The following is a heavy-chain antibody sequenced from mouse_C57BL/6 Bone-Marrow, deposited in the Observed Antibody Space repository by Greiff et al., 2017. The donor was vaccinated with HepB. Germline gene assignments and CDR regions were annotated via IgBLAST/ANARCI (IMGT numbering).Heavy chain of an antibody. D-gene: IGHD2-12*01. Sequence: EVKLVESGGGLVKPGGSLKLSCAASGFTFSSYAMSWVRQTPEKRLEWVATISDGGSYTYYPDNVKGRFTISRDNAKNNLYLQMSHLKSEDTAMYYCARLRRFAYWGKGTLVTVSA. V-gene: IGHV5-4*03. CDR3: ARLRRFAY. CDR1: GFTFSSYA. J-gene: IGHJ3*01. CDR2: ISDGGSYT.